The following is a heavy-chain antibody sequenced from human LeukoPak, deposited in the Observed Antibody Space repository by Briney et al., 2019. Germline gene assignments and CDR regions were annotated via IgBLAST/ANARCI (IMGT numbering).Heavy chain of an antibody. CDR2: IYYSGST. D-gene: IGHD3-22*01. V-gene: IGHV4-39*07. Sequence: PSETLSLTCTVSGGSISSSSYYWGWIRQPPGKGLEWIGSIYYSGSTYYNPSLKSRVTISVDTSKNQFSLKLSSVTAADTAVYYCASGNDSSGYYYLIDYWGQGTLVTVSS. J-gene: IGHJ4*02. CDR1: GGSISSSSYY. CDR3: ASGNDSSGYYYLIDY.